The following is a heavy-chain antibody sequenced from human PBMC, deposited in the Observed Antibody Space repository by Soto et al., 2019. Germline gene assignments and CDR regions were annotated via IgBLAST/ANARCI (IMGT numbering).Heavy chain of an antibody. V-gene: IGHV4-59*01. CDR2: IYYSGYT. Sequence: SETLSLTCTVSGDSIRSYYWSWIRQPPGKGLEWIGYIYYSGYTSYNPSLKSRVTISVDTSKNQFSLKLNSVTAADTAVYYCARCFSGNYPSRPEEQYYFDSWRQGTLVTVYS. J-gene: IGHJ4*02. CDR1: GDSIRSYY. D-gene: IGHD1-26*01. CDR3: ARCFSGNYPSRPEEQYYFDS.